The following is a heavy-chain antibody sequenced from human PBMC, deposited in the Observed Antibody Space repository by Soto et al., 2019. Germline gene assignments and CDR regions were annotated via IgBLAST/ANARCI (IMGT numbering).Heavy chain of an antibody. V-gene: IGHV3-30*18. Sequence: QVQLVQSGGGVVQPGRSLRLSCEASGFTFSNYGMHWVRQAPGKGLEWVSVISYDEKDKFYVDSVKGRFTISRDSSRNTLYLQMISLRTEDTAVYYCVKDRGPRVRGFDYWGQGTLVTVSS. CDR3: VKDRGPRVRGFDY. CDR1: GFTFSNYG. J-gene: IGHJ4*02. CDR2: ISYDEKDK. D-gene: IGHD3-10*01.